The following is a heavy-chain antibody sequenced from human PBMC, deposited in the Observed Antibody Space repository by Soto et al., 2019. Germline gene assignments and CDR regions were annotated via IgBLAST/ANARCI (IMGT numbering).Heavy chain of an antibody. CDR2: ISWNSGDI. CDR3: SKDMDSSSWYYFDY. Sequence: GGSLRLSCAASGFTFDDYAMHWVRQAPGKGLEWVSGISWNSGDIGYVDSVKGRFTISRDNAKNSLYLQMNSLRAEDTALYYSSKDMDSSSWYYFDYWGQGTLVTVSS. D-gene: IGHD6-13*01. V-gene: IGHV3-9*01. J-gene: IGHJ4*02. CDR1: GFTFDDYA.